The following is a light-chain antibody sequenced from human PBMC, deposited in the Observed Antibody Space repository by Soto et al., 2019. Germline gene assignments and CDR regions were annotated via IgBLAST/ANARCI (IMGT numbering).Light chain of an antibody. CDR2: DVT. J-gene: IGLJ1*01. CDR3: SSYTNTITRIV. CDR1: SSDVGDYNR. Sequence: QSALTQPPSVSGSPGQSITISCTGTSSDVGDYNRVSWYQQHPGKAPKVMIYDVTVRASGVSNRFTGSKSGDTASLTISGLQPEDEADYYCSSYTNTITRIVFGSGTKLTVL. V-gene: IGLV2-14*03.